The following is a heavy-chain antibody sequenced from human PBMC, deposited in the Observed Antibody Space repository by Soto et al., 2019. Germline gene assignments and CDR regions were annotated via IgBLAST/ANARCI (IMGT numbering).Heavy chain of an antibody. J-gene: IGHJ3*02. Sequence: QVQLVQSGAEVKKPGASVRVSCKASGHSFPSNYMHWVRQAPGQGLEWMGIINPSAGSPRYAQKFQGRVTMTGDTSTSTVYMELTSLRSEDTAVYYCASKGEYDVLTGFWGFGDALDIWGQGTMVSVSS. CDR3: ASKGEYDVLTGFWGFGDALDI. D-gene: IGHD3-9*01. CDR1: GHSFPSNY. CDR2: INPSAGSP. V-gene: IGHV1-46*03.